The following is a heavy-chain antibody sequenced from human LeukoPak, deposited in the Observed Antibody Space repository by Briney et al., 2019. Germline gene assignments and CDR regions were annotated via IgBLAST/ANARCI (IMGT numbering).Heavy chain of an antibody. D-gene: IGHD6-13*01. Sequence: GGSLRLSCAASGFTFSSYAMSWVRQAPGKGLEWVSAISGSGGSTYYADSVKGRFTISRDNAKNSLYLQMNSLRAEDTAVYYCAREVVAAAGIYYYYYMDVWGKGTTVTVSS. CDR2: ISGSGGST. CDR1: GFTFSSYA. V-gene: IGHV3-23*01. CDR3: AREVVAAAGIYYYYYMDV. J-gene: IGHJ6*03.